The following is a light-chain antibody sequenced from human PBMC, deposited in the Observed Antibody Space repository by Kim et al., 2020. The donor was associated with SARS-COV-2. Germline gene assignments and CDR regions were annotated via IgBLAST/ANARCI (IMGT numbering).Light chain of an antibody. CDR2: QDS. J-gene: IGLJ2*01. CDR1: KLGDKY. CDR3: QAWDSSTRNVV. Sequence: PGQPASITCSGDKLGDKYACWYQQKPGQSPVLVIYQDSKRPSGIPERFSGSNSGNTATLTISGTQAMDEADYYCQAWDSSTRNVVFGGGTKLTVL. V-gene: IGLV3-1*01.